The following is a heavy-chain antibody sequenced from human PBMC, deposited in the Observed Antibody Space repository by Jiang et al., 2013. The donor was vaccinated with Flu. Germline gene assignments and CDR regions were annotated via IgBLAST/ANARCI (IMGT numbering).Heavy chain of an antibody. CDR1: GFTFRRYG. J-gene: IGHJ4*02. V-gene: IGHV3-21*01. CDR2: ITSTGSYV. D-gene: IGHD6-19*01. CDR3: VRDSAVAGYYLDY. Sequence: GGLVTPGGSLRLSCAASGFTFRRYGMNWVRQAPGKGLEWVSSITSTGSYVYYADSVKGRFTFSRDNAKNSLYLQMNSLSAEDTAVYYCVRDSAVAGYYLDYWGQGTLVTVSS.